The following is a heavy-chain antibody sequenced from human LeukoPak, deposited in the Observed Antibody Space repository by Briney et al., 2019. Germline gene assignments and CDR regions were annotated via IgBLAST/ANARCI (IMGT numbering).Heavy chain of an antibody. Sequence: GGSLRLSCAASGFTFSNAWMSWVRQAPGKGLEWVGRIKSKTDGGKTDYAAPVKGRFTISRDDSKNTLYLQMNSLKTEDTAVYYCTTQGGSQQWLVRVYYFDYWGQGTLVTVSS. CDR1: GFTFSNAW. CDR2: IKSKTDGGKT. J-gene: IGHJ4*02. V-gene: IGHV3-15*01. CDR3: TTQGGSQQWLVRVYYFDY. D-gene: IGHD6-19*01.